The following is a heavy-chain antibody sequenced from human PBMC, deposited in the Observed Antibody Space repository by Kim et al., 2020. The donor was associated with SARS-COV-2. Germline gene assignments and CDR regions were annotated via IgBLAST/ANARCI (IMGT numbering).Heavy chain of an antibody. D-gene: IGHD2-2*01. Sequence: YSPSFQGQVTISADKSISTAYLQWSSLKASDTAMYYCARLVSSTSCHLDYWGQGTLVTVSS. J-gene: IGHJ4*02. V-gene: IGHV5-51*01. CDR3: ARLVSSTSCHLDY.